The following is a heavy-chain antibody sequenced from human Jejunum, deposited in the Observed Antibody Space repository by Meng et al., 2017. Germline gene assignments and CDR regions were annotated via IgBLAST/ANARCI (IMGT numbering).Heavy chain of an antibody. J-gene: IGHJ4*02. CDR2: ISGDGSST. D-gene: IGHD2-21*01. Sequence: GESLKISCAASGFTFSSYSTHWVRQAPGKGLESVSAISGDGSSTYYADSVKGRFTISRDNSKNTLYLHMGSLRTEDTAVYYCAREDKGDYDYWGQGTRVTCSS. CDR1: GFTFSSYS. CDR3: AREDKGDYDY. V-gene: IGHV3-64*02.